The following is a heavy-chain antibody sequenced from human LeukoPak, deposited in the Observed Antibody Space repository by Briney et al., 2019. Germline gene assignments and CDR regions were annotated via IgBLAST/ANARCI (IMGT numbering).Heavy chain of an antibody. J-gene: IGHJ4*02. Sequence: GGSLRLSCAASGFTFSKYDMHWVRQATGGGLEWVSAIGIYGDTYYTGSVKGRFTISRENAKNSLYLQMDSLRAEDTAVYYCTRGGIQVSGIDEIDHWGQGTLVTVSS. CDR1: GFTFSKYD. CDR3: TRGGIQVSGIDEIDH. CDR2: IGIYGDT. D-gene: IGHD6-19*01. V-gene: IGHV3-13*01.